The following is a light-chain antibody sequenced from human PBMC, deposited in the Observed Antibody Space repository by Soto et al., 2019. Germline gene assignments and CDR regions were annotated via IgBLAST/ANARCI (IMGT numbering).Light chain of an antibody. V-gene: IGKV1-27*01. CDR2: AAS. CDR1: RDITDY. J-gene: IGKJ1*01. CDR3: QNYNSAPWT. Sequence: DIQMTQSPSSLSASVGDRVTITCRASRDITDYLAWYQQKPGQVPKLLIYAASTLQSGVPSRFTASGSGTDFNLTITGLQPEDFANYYCQNYNSAPWTFGQGTKVEF.